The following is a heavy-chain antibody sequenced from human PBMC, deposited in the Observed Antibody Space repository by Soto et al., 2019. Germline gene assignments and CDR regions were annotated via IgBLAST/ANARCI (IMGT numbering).Heavy chain of an antibody. CDR1: GFTFSSYA. CDR3: AKDRVVVVAGWGGPDAFDI. Sequence: GGSLRLSCAASGFTFSSYAMSWVRQAPGKGLEWVSAISGSGGSTYYADSVKGRFTISRDNSKNTLYLQMNSLRAEDTAVYYCAKDRVVVVAGWGGPDAFDIWGQGTMVTVSS. V-gene: IGHV3-23*01. J-gene: IGHJ3*02. D-gene: IGHD2-15*01. CDR2: ISGSGGST.